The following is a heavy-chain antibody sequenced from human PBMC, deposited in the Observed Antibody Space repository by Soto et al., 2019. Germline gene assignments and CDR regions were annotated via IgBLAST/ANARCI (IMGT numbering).Heavy chain of an antibody. CDR3: ERGYCRGGSCYPGYYYGMDV. Sequence: QVQLVQSGAEVKKPGASVKVSCKASGYTFTSYAMHWVRQAPGQRLEWMGWINAGNGNTKYSQKFQGRVTITRDTSASTANMELSSLRSEDTAVYYCERGYCRGGSCYPGYYYGMDVWGQGTTVTVSS. V-gene: IGHV1-3*01. J-gene: IGHJ6*02. D-gene: IGHD2-15*01. CDR1: GYTFTSYA. CDR2: INAGNGNT.